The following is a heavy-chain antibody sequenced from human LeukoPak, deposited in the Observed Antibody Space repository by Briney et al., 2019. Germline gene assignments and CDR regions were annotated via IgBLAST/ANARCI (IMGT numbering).Heavy chain of an antibody. Sequence: GGSLRLSCAASGVQFSRNGMHWVRQAPGKGLEWVAFIRYDGTKKFYGDSVRGRFTISRDNSKNTLYLEMNSLRHEDTAVYSCARDFDDVNGDFYYIPDFWGQGTLVSVSS. CDR1: GVQFSRNG. V-gene: IGHV3-30*02. J-gene: IGHJ4*02. CDR3: ARDFDDVNGDFYYIPDF. CDR2: IRYDGTKK. D-gene: IGHD2-21*01.